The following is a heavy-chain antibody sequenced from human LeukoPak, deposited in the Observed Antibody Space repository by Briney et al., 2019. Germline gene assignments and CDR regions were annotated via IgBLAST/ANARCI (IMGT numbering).Heavy chain of an antibody. Sequence: SVKVSCKASGGTFSSYAISWVRQAPGQGLEWMGGIIPIFGIANYAQKFQGRVTITADESTSTAYMELSSLRSEDTAVYYCGAIAAAGTIYYYYYGMDVWGQGTTVTVSS. CDR2: IIPIFGIA. D-gene: IGHD6-13*01. J-gene: IGHJ6*02. CDR1: GGTFSSYA. CDR3: GAIAAAGTIYYYYYGMDV. V-gene: IGHV1-69*13.